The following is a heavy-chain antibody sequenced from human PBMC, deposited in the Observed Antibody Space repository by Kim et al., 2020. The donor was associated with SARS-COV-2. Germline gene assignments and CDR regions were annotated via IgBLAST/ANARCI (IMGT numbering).Heavy chain of an antibody. V-gene: IGHV1-69*13. CDR2: IIPIFGTA. Sequence: SVKVSCKASGGTFSSYAISWVRQAPGQGLEWMGGIIPIFGTANYAQKFQGRVTITADESTSTAYMELSSLRSEDTAVYYCARDKKEYDYVWGSSGWPPGWFDPWGQGTLVTVSS. CDR1: GGTFSSYA. D-gene: IGHD3-16*01. CDR3: ARDKKEYDYVWGSSGWPPGWFDP. J-gene: IGHJ5*02.